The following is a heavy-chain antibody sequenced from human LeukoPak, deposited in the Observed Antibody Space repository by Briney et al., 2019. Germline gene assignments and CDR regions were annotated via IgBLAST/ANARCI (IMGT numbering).Heavy chain of an antibody. CDR1: GYTFTSFY. Sequence: ASVKVSCKASGYTFTSFYMHWVRQAPGQGLEWMGIINPRGGSTSSAQKLQGRVTLTRGTSTSTVYMELSSLRSEDTAVYYCARDYHGSGSLTTFDFWGQGTLVTVSS. V-gene: IGHV1-46*01. J-gene: IGHJ4*02. D-gene: IGHD3-10*01. CDR3: ARDYHGSGSLTTFDF. CDR2: INPRGGST.